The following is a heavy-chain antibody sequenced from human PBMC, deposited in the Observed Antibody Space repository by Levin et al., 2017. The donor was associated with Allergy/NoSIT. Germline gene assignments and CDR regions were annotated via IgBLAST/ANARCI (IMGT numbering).Heavy chain of an antibody. CDR2: ITSGSDTI. D-gene: IGHD6-13*01. Sequence: GGSLRLSCAASGFTFSSYTMNWVRQAPGKGLEWVSYITSGSDTIYYADSVKGRFTISRDNAKNSLYLQMNSLRDDDTAVYYCATGSSRFDYWGQGTLVTVSS. CDR3: ATGSSRFDY. V-gene: IGHV3-48*02. CDR1: GFTFSSYT. J-gene: IGHJ4*02.